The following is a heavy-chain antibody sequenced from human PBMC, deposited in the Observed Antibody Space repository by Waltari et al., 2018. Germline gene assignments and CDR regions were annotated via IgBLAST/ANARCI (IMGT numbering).Heavy chain of an antibody. CDR1: GGSTTGYY. J-gene: IGHJ4*02. CDR2: VYSSGRT. V-gene: IGHV4-4*07. Sequence: QVQLQESGPGLVKPSETLSLTCTVSGGSTTGYYWSWIRQPAGMRLEWIGRVYSSGRTMYNPSLKSRVTMAVESKNQLSLKLSSVTAADTAVYYCTRELVVGIVFEYWGQGTLVTVSS. CDR3: TRELVVGIVFEY. D-gene: IGHD2-15*01.